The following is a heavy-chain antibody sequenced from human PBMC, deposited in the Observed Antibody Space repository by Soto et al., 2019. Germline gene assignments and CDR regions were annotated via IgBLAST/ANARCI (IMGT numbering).Heavy chain of an antibody. J-gene: IGHJ4*02. CDR2: IYWDDDK. V-gene: IGHV2-5*02. CDR3: AHLADSSAWNPFDY. Sequence: GSGPTLVNPTQTLTLTCTLSGFSLTTSGVGVGWIRQPPGKALEWLAVIYWDDDKRYSPSPKSRLTITKDTSKNQVVLTMTNVDPVDTGTYYCAHLADSSAWNPFDYWGQGTLVTVSS. D-gene: IGHD6-19*01. CDR1: GFSLTTSGVG.